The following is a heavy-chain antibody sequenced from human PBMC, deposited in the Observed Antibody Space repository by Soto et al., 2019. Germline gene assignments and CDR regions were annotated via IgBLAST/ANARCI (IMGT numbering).Heavy chain of an antibody. CDR2: ISYDGSNK. CDR1: GFTFSSDG. J-gene: IGHJ4*02. Sequence: QVPLVESGGGVVQPGRSLRLSCADSGFTFSSDGMHWVRQAPGKGLEWVAVISYDGSNKYYADSVKGRFTISRDNSKNTLYLKRNSRRAGDTAVYYCAKDFGGWYGGSGYGFWAQGTLVTVSS. CDR3: AKDFGGWYGGSGYGF. V-gene: IGHV3-30*18. D-gene: IGHD6-19*01.